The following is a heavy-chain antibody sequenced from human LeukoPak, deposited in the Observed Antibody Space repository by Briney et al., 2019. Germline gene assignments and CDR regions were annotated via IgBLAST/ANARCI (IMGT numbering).Heavy chain of an antibody. CDR1: GGSFSGYY. V-gene: IGHV4-34*01. CDR3: ARGPIVVVPAAMQFDYYYYGMDV. CDR2: INHSGST. J-gene: IGHJ6*04. Sequence: SETLSLTCAVYGGSFSGYYWSWIRQPPGKGLEWIGEINHSGSTNYNPSLKSRVTISVDTSKNQFSLKLSSVTAADTAVYYCARGPIVVVPAAMQFDYYYYGMDVWGRGTTVTVSS. D-gene: IGHD2-2*01.